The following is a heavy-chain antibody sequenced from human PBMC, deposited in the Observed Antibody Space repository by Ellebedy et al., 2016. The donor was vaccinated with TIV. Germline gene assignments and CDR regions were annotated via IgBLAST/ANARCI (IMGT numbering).Heavy chain of an antibody. V-gene: IGHV3-23*01. CDR1: GFTFSSFA. J-gene: IGHJ4*02. CDR2: ISGTGGST. Sequence: GESLKISCTASGFTFSSFAMSWVRQAPGKGLEWVSAISGTGGSTYYADSVKGRFTISRDNSENTLYLQMNSLRAEDTALYYCAKDPYSSSWYLDRYFDSWGQGTLVAVSS. D-gene: IGHD6-13*01. CDR3: AKDPYSSSWYLDRYFDS.